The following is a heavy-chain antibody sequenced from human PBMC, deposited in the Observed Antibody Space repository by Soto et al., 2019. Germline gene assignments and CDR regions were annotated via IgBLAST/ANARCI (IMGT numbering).Heavy chain of an antibody. CDR2: IYYSGST. CDR1: GGSISSGGYY. D-gene: IGHD3-9*01. J-gene: IGHJ4*02. CDR3: ARTPYYDILTGYYDY. Sequence: SSETLSLTCTVSGGSISSGGYYWSWIRQHPGKGLEWIGYIYYSGSTYYNPSLKSRVTISVDTSKNQFSLKLSSVTAADTAVYYCARTPYYDILTGYYDYWGQGTLVTVSS. V-gene: IGHV4-31*03.